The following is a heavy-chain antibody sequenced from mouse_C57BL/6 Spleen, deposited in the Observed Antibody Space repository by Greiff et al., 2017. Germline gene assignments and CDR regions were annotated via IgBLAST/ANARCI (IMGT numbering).Heavy chain of an antibody. Sequence: VKLVESGPGLVQPSQSLSITCTVSGFSLTSYGVHWVRQSPGKGLEWLGVIWSGGSTDYNAAFISRLSISKDNSKSQVFFKMNSLQADDTAIYYCARNFDGYLFAYWGQGTLVTVSA. V-gene: IGHV2-2*01. CDR1: GFSLTSYG. D-gene: IGHD2-3*01. CDR2: IWSGGST. J-gene: IGHJ3*01. CDR3: ARNFDGYLFAY.